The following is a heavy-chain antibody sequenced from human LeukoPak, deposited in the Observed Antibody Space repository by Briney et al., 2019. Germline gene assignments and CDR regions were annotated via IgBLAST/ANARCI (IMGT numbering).Heavy chain of an antibody. CDR1: GFTFSNYA. CDR3: AKGIRGTAMVD. V-gene: IGHV3-23*01. Sequence: GGSLRLSCAASGFTFSNYAMSWVRQAPGQGLEWVSSISSIGGSTYNAESVKGRFTISRDNSKNTLYLQMNSLRAEDTAVYYCAKGIRGTAMVDWGQGTLVTVSS. D-gene: IGHD5-18*01. J-gene: IGHJ4*02. CDR2: ISSIGGST.